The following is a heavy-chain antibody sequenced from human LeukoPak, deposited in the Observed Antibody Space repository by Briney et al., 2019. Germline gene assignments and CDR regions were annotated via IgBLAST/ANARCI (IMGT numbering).Heavy chain of an antibody. J-gene: IGHJ5*02. CDR1: GGSLSTHH. Sequence: SETLSLTCVVSGGSLSTHHWSWIRQSPGRGLEWIGYISDSGSTNYNPSLKSRVTISVDTSKNQFSLKLSSVTAADTAVYYCARDGSYYDILTGYYHNWFDPWGQGTLVTVSS. D-gene: IGHD3-9*01. CDR2: ISDSGST. CDR3: ARDGSYYDILTGYYHNWFDP. V-gene: IGHV4-59*11.